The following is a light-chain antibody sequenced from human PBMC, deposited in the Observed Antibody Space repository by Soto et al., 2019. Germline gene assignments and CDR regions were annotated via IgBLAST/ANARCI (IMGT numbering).Light chain of an antibody. CDR3: QQYNSYSPWT. Sequence: DIQMTQSPSTLSASVGDRVTITCRASQSISSWLAWYQQKPGKAPKLLIYDASSLESGVPSRFSGSGSGTEFTLTISCLQPDDFAPYYCQQYNSYSPWTFGQATKVEIK. J-gene: IGKJ1*01. CDR2: DAS. V-gene: IGKV1-5*01. CDR1: QSISSW.